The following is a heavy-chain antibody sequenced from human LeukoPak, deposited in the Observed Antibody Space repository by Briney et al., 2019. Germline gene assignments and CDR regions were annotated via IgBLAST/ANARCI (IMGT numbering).Heavy chain of an antibody. J-gene: IGHJ4*02. Sequence: PSETLSLTCTVSGGSISSYYWSWIRQPPGKGLEWIGYIYYSGTTNYNPSLKSRVTISVDTSKNQFSLKLTSVTAADTAVYYCARHRCSSSSPFDYWGQGTLVTVSS. CDR2: IYYSGTT. D-gene: IGHD6-6*01. CDR3: ARHRCSSSSPFDY. V-gene: IGHV4-59*08. CDR1: GGSISSYY.